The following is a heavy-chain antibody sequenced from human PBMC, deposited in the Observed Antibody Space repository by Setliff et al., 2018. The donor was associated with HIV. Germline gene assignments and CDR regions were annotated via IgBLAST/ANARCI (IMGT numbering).Heavy chain of an antibody. CDR3: ASEAWTSYRSSSGYYYYYMDV. CDR1: GDSVSSASYY. J-gene: IGHJ6*03. V-gene: IGHV4-61*01. CDR2: IYYSGTT. Sequence: PSETLSLTCTVSGDSVSSASYYWSWIRQPPGKGLEWIGYIYYSGTTKYNPSLKSRVTISVDTSKNQFSLKLSSVTAADTAVYYCASEAWTSYRSSSGYYYYYMDVRGKGTTVTVSS. D-gene: IGHD6-6*01.